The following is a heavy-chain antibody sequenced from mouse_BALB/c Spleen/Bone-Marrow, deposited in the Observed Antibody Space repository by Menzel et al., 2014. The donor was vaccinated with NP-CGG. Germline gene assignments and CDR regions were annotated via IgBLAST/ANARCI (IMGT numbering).Heavy chain of an antibody. V-gene: IGHV5-9-2*01. Sequence: EVKVVESGGGLVKSGGSLKLSCAASGFSFSNYGMSWVRQTPEKRLEWVATISGDGRCTFYSDSVKGRFTISRDNAKNNLYLQLSSLRSEDTALYYCARHAYYDQTEVSFVYWGQGTLVTVSA. CDR1: GFSFSNYG. D-gene: IGHD2-4*01. CDR2: ISGDGRCT. J-gene: IGHJ3*01. CDR3: ARHAYYDQTEVSFVY.